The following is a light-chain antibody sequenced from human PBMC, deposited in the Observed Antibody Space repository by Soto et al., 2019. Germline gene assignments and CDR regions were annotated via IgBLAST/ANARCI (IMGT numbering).Light chain of an antibody. CDR2: DVS. CDR3: SSYTSSSIYV. V-gene: IGLV2-14*01. Sequence: QSVLTQPASLSGPPGQSITISCTGTSSDVGGYNYVSWYQQHPGKAPKLMIYDVSNRPSGVSNRFSGSKSGNTASLTISGLQAEDEADYYCSSYTSSSIYVFGTGTKV. CDR1: SSDVGGYNY. J-gene: IGLJ1*01.